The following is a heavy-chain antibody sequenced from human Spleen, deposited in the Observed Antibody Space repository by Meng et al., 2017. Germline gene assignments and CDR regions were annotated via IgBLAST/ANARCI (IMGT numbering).Heavy chain of an antibody. J-gene: IGHJ4*02. CDR3: ARGPTTMAHDFDY. V-gene: IGHV4-34*01. D-gene: IGHD4-11*01. CDR1: GGSFSDYY. Sequence: HLWRWAAGLLKPSETLSLTCVVFGGSFSDYYWSWIRQPPGKGLEWIGEINHSGSTNYNPSLESRATISVDTSQNNLSLKLSSVTAADSAVYYCARGPTTMAHDFDYWGQGTLVTVSS. CDR2: INHSGST.